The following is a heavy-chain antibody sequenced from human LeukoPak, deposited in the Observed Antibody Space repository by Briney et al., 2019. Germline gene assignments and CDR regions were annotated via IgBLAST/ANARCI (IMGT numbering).Heavy chain of an antibody. CDR2: IYYSGST. V-gene: IGHV4-39*01. Sequence: SETLSLTCTVSGGFINSSTYYWGWIRQPPGKGLEWIGNIYYSGSTYYNASLQSRVTISIDTSKNQFSLRLKSVTAADTAMYYCAKSGGYGLIDYWGQGTLVTVSS. D-gene: IGHD1-26*01. CDR3: AKSGGYGLIDY. CDR1: GGFINSSTYY. J-gene: IGHJ4*02.